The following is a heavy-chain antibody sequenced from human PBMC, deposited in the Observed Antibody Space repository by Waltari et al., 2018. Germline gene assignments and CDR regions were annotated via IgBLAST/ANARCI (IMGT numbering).Heavy chain of an antibody. CDR3: ATSHYSRSSPDY. J-gene: IGHJ4*02. Sequence: QVQLVQSGAEVKKPGSSVKVSCKASGGTFSSYAINWVRQAPGQGLEWMGRIIPIFGSANYAQKFQGRVTITADKSTSTASMELSSLRFEDTAVYFCATSHYSRSSPDYWGQGTLVTVSS. V-gene: IGHV1-69*13. D-gene: IGHD6-6*01. CDR2: IIPIFGSA. CDR1: GGTFSSYA.